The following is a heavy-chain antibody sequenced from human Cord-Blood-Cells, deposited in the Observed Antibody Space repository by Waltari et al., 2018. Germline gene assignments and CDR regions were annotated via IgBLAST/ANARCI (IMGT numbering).Heavy chain of an antibody. D-gene: IGHD2-21*01. V-gene: IGHV3-7*01. CDR3: ASLAYCGGDCYNDAFDI. CDR2: IKQDGSEK. J-gene: IGHJ3*02. CDR1: GFTFSSYW. Sequence: SLRLSCAASGFTFSSYWMSWVRQAPGKGLEWVANIKQDGSEKYYVDSVKGRFTISRDNAKNSLYLQMNSLRAEDTAVYYCASLAYCGGDCYNDAFDIWGQGTMVTVSS.